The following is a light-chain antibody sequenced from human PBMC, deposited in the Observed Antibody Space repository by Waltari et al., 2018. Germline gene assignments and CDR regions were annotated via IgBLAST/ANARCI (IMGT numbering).Light chain of an antibody. CDR2: DVT. V-gene: IGLV2-14*03. J-gene: IGLJ1*01. CDR1: SSDVGGYNY. CDR3: SSYINSSTRV. Sequence: QSALTQPASVSGSPGQSITISCTGTSSDVGGYNYVSWYQQHPGKPPKLMIYDVTNRPSGVSNRFSGSKSGNTASLTISGLQAEDEADYYCSSYINSSTRVFGTGTKVTVL.